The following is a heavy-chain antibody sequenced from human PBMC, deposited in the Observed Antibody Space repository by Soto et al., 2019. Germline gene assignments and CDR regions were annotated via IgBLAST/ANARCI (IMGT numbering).Heavy chain of an antibody. V-gene: IGHV4-39*01. Sequence: QLQLQESGPGLVKPSETLSLTCTVSGGSISSSSYYWGWIRQPPGKGLEWIGSIYYSGSTYYNPSLKSRVTISVDPSKNQFSLKLSSVTAADTAVYYCARHAPTHQWPGAHYYYGMDVWGQGTTVTVSS. CDR1: GGSISSSSYY. D-gene: IGHD6-19*01. CDR2: IYYSGST. CDR3: ARHAPTHQWPGAHYYYGMDV. J-gene: IGHJ6*02.